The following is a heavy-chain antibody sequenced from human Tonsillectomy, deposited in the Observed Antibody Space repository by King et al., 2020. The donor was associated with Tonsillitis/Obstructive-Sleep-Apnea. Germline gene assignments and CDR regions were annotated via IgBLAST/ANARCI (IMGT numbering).Heavy chain of an antibody. CDR1: GFTFSNYE. Sequence: VQLVESGGGLVLPGGSQRLSCAASGFTFSNYEMNWVRQAPGKGLEWVSYISSSGSTIYYADSVKGRFTISRDNAKNSLYLQMNSLRAEDTAVYYCARDPLLGYYDSSGDWGQGTLVTVSS. CDR2: ISSSGSTI. V-gene: IGHV3-48*03. D-gene: IGHD3-22*01. CDR3: ARDPLLGYYDSSGD. J-gene: IGHJ4*02.